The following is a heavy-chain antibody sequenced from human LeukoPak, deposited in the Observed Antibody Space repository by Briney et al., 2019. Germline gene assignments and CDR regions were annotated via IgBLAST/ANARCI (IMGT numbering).Heavy chain of an antibody. CDR1: GFTFSSYS. D-gene: IGHD1-26*01. Sequence: GGSLRLSCAASGFTFSSYSMNWVRQAPGKGLEWVSSISSSSSYIYYADSVKGRFTISRDNAKNSLYLQMNSLRAEDTAVYYCARDIVGATTIPDCWGQGTLVTVSS. V-gene: IGHV3-21*01. CDR2: ISSSSSYI. CDR3: ARDIVGATTIPDC. J-gene: IGHJ4*02.